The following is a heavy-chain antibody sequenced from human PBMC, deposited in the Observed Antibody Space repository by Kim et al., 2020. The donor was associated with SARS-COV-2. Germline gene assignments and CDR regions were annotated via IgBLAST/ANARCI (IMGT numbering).Heavy chain of an antibody. J-gene: IGHJ5*02. CDR3: ARRGYYGSGTYNWFDP. D-gene: IGHD3-10*01. Sequence: DSVKGRFTISRDNAKNSLYLQMNSLRAEDTAVYYCARRGYYGSGTYNWFDPWGQGTLVTVSS. V-gene: IGHV3-48*01.